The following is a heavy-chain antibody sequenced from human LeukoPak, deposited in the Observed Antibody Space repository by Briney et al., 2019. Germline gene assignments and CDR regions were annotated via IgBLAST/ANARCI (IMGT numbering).Heavy chain of an antibody. CDR2: ISSSGSTI. CDR3: ARAQDSSGYYTLEYYYYYYYMDV. CDR1: GFTFSDYY. D-gene: IGHD3-22*01. V-gene: IGHV3-11*01. J-gene: IGHJ6*03. Sequence: PGGSLRLSCAASGFTFSDYYMSWIRQAPGKGLEWVSYISSSGSTIYYADSVKGRFTISRDNAKNSLYLQMNSLRAEDTAVYYCARAQDSSGYYTLEYYYYYYYMDVWGKGTTATVSS.